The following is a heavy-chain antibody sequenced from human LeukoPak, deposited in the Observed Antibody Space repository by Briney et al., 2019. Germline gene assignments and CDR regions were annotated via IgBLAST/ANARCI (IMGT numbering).Heavy chain of an antibody. CDR1: GGSFSGYY. CDR3: ARGRVNYYYYYGMDV. Sequence: SETLSLTCAVYGGSFSGYYWSWIRQPPGKGLEWIGEINHSGSTNYNPPLKSRVTISVDTSKNQFSLKLSSVTAADTAVYYCARGRVNYYYYYGMDVWGQGTTVTVSS. D-gene: IGHD3-3*01. J-gene: IGHJ6*02. V-gene: IGHV4-34*01. CDR2: INHSGST.